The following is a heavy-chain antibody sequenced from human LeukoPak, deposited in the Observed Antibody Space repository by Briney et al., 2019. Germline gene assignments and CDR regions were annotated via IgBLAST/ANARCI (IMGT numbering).Heavy chain of an antibody. J-gene: IGHJ5*02. CDR2: IIPIFGTA. CDR1: GGTFSSYA. D-gene: IGHD4/OR15-4a*01. CDR3: AKAGLVRGGALDP. Sequence: ASVKVSCKASGGTFSSYAISWVRQAPGQGLEWMGGIIPIFGTANYAQKFQGRVTITADKSTSTAYMELSSLRSEDTAVYYCAKAGLVRGGALDPWGRGTLVTVSS. V-gene: IGHV1-69*06.